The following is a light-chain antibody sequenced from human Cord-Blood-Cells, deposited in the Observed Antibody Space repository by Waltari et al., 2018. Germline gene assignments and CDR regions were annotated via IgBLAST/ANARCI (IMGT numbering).Light chain of an antibody. CDR3: QQANSIPYT. Sequence: DIQMTQSPSSVSASVGDRVTITCRASQGISSWLDWYQQKPGKAPKLLIYAASSLQSGVPSRFSGSGSGTDFTLTISSLQPEDFATYYCQQANSIPYTFGQGTKLEIK. J-gene: IGKJ2*01. V-gene: IGKV1-12*01. CDR1: QGISSW. CDR2: AAS.